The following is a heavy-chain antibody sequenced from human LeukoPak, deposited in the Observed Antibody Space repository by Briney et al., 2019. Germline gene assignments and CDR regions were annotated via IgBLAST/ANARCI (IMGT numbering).Heavy chain of an antibody. Sequence: GGSLRLSCAASGFTFSRSDMIWVRQAPGKGLEWVSIISGSGGSTYYADSVRGRFSISRDFSKNTLYLQMNNLRAEDTAVYYCAKDRATVTPTVFDYWGQGTLVTVSS. D-gene: IGHD4-17*01. CDR1: GFTFSRSD. V-gene: IGHV3-23*01. CDR2: ISGSGGST. CDR3: AKDRATVTPTVFDY. J-gene: IGHJ4*02.